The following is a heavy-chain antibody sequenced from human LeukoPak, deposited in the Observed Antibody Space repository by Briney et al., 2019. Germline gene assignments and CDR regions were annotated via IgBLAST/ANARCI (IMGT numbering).Heavy chain of an antibody. J-gene: IGHJ6*02. CDR3: AKDPSGDSFGSYGMDV. D-gene: IGHD5-18*01. V-gene: IGHV3-30*18. CDR1: GFTFSSYD. CDR2: ISYDGSNK. Sequence: PGGSLRLSRAASGFTFSSYDMHWVRQAPGKGLEWVAVISYDGSNKYYAASVKGRFTISRDNSKNTLYLQMNSRRPEDTAVYYSAKDPSGDSFGSYGMDVWGQGTTVTVSS.